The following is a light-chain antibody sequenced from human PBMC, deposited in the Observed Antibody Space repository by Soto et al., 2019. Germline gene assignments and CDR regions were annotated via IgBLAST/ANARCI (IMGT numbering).Light chain of an antibody. V-gene: IGLV6-57*04. CDR3: QSYDSSNVV. CDR2: EDN. J-gene: IGLJ2*01. Sequence: NFMLTHPHSVSESPGKTVTISCTRSSGSIASNYEQWYQQRPGSAPTTVIYEDNQRPSGVPDRFSGSIDSSSNSASLTISGLKTEDEADYYCQSYDSSNVVFGGGTKVTVL. CDR1: SGSIASNY.